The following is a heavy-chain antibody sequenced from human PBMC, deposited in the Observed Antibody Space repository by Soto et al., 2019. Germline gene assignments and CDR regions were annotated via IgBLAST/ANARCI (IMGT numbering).Heavy chain of an antibody. CDR3: AKDKGYYYDSSGLDY. CDR2: ISYDGSNK. D-gene: IGHD3-22*01. CDR1: GFTFSSYG. J-gene: IGHJ4*02. V-gene: IGHV3-30*18. Sequence: GGSLRLSCAASGFTFSSYGMHWVRQAPGKGLEWVAVISYDGSNKYYADSVKGRFTISRDNSKNTLYLQMNSLRAEDMAVYYCAKDKGYYYDSSGLDYWGQGTLVTVSS.